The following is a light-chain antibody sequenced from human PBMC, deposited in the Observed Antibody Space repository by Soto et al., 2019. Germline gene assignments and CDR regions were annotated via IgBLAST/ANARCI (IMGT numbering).Light chain of an antibody. J-gene: IGKJ5*01. CDR2: GAS. CDR1: QSVSNN. Sequence: EIVMTQSPATLSVSPVERATLSCRASQSVSNNLAWYQQKPGQAPRLLISGASTRATGVPARFSGSGSGTEFTLTISSLQSEAFAVYYCQQYNNWPSTFGQGTRLEIK. V-gene: IGKV3-15*01. CDR3: QQYNNWPST.